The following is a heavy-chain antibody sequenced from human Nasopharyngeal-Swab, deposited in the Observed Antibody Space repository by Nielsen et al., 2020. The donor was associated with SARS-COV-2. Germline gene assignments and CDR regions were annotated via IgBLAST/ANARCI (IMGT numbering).Heavy chain of an antibody. CDR3: AREDASPTAFFDS. D-gene: IGHD6-6*01. Sequence: RQAPGKGLEWTGYIYYSGNTNYNPSLKSRLTISVDTSKNQFSLRLISVTAADTAVYYCAREDASPTAFFDSWGQGMLVTVSS. V-gene: IGHV4-59*01. J-gene: IGHJ4*02. CDR2: IYYSGNT.